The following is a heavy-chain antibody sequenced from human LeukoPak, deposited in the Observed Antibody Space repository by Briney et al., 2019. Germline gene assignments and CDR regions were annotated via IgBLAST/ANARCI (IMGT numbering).Heavy chain of an antibody. CDR2: IWYDGSNK. Sequence: GGSLRLSCAASGFTFSSYGMHWVRLAPGKGLEWVAVIWYDGSNKYYADSVKGRFTISRDNSKNTLYLQMNSLRAEDTAVYYCATADYDFWSGLDYWGQGTLVTVSS. CDR3: ATADYDFWSGLDY. V-gene: IGHV3-33*01. J-gene: IGHJ4*02. D-gene: IGHD3-3*01. CDR1: GFTFSSYG.